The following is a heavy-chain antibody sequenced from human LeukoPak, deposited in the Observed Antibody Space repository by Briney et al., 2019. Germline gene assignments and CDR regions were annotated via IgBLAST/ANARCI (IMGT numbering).Heavy chain of an antibody. J-gene: IGHJ3*02. Sequence: SGGSLRLSCAASGFSIMNSAMNWVRQAPGKGLEWVSAINGTAIDTDYADSVKGRFTISRDYSKNTLYLQMNSLRAEDTAVYYCAKDRDGSTHADAFDIWGQGTMVTVSS. CDR2: INGTAIDT. D-gene: IGHD2-2*01. CDR1: GFSIMNSA. V-gene: IGHV3-23*01. CDR3: AKDRDGSTHADAFDI.